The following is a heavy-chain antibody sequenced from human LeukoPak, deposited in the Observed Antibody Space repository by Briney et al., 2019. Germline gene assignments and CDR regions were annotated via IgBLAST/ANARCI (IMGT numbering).Heavy chain of an antibody. J-gene: IGHJ6*03. Sequence: SVKVSCKASGGTFSSYAISWVRQAPGRGLEWMGGIIPIFGTANYAQKFQGRVSMTTDTSTSTAYMDLRSLRSDDTAVYYCARDLRYSSGWSASGMDVWGKGTTVTISS. CDR3: ARDLRYSSGWSASGMDV. D-gene: IGHD6-19*01. CDR2: IIPIFGTA. V-gene: IGHV1-69*05. CDR1: GGTFSSYA.